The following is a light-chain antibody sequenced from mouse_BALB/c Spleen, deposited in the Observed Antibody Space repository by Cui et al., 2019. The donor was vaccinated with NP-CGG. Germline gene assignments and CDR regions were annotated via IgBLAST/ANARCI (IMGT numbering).Light chain of an antibody. Sequence: QGFVDQETCPTTAPGETVTLTCRSSTGAVTTSNYANWVQEKPDHLFTGLIGGTNNRAPGVPARFSGSLIRDKAALTITGAQTEDEAIYFCALWYNNHWVFGGGTKLTVL. CDR3: ALWYNNHWV. CDR2: GTN. J-gene: IGLJ1*01. V-gene: IGLV1*01. CDR1: TGAVTTSNY.